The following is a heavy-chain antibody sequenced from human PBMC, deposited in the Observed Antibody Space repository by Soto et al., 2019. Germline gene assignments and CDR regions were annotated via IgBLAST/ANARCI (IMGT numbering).Heavy chain of an antibody. CDR1: GFTFSSYS. D-gene: IGHD2-2*01. V-gene: IGHV3-21*01. CDR3: AIFRVVPAAIRAYDAFDI. CDR2: ISSSSSYI. Sequence: GGSLRLSCAASGFTFSSYSMNWVRQAPGKGLEWVSSISSSSSYIYYADSVKGRFTISRDNAKNSLYLQMNSLRAEDTAVYYCAIFRVVPAAIRAYDAFDIWGQGTMVTVSS. J-gene: IGHJ3*02.